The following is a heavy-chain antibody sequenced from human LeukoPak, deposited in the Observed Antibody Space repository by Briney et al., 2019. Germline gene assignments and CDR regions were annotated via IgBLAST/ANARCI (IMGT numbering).Heavy chain of an antibody. CDR1: GFIFNNYW. CDR3: ARDWSSSRGLDC. D-gene: IGHD2-2*01. CDR2: IKQDGSAQ. Sequence: GGSLRLSCAASGFIFNNYWMSWVRQAPGKGLEWVGNIKQDGSAQYYGDSVTGRFTISRDNAKKSLYLQMNSLRAEDTAVYYCARDWSSSRGLDCWGQGTLVTVSS. V-gene: IGHV3-7*01. J-gene: IGHJ4*02.